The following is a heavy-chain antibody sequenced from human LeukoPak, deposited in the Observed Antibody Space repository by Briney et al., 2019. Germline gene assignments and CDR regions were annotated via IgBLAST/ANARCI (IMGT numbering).Heavy chain of an antibody. CDR2: FFTSGTSGTT. CDR1: GVSVSTYY. J-gene: IGHJ5*02. CDR3: ARDWSLSITMTLMTPPGWFDP. V-gene: IGHV4-4*07. Sequence: SETLSLTCTVSGVSVSTYYWSWIRQPAGKGLEFIGRFFTSGTSGTTNYNPSLKSRVTMSLDTSKNQFSLKLSSVTAADSAVYYCARDWSLSITMTLMTPPGWFDPWGQGILVTVSS. D-gene: IGHD3-22*01.